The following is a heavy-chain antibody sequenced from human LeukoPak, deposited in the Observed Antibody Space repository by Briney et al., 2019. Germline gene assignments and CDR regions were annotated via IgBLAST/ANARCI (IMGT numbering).Heavy chain of an antibody. D-gene: IGHD2-2*01. CDR2: FDPEDGET. CDR1: GYTLTELS. Sequence: EASVKVSCKVSGYTLTELSMHWVRQAPGKGLEWMGGFDPEDGETIYAQKFQGRVTMTEDTSTDTAYMELSSLRSEDTAVYYCATAEEYQLLTGLDYWGQGTLVTVSS. CDR3: ATAEEYQLLTGLDY. J-gene: IGHJ4*02. V-gene: IGHV1-24*01.